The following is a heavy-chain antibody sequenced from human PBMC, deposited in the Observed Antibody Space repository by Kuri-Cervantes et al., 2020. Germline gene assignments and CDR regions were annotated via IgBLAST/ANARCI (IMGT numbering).Heavy chain of an antibody. CDR3: AREAEAYYVFWSDHTAYYMDV. Sequence: GGSLRLSCAASGFKFSSYSMNWVRQAPGRGLEWVSSISSSSSYIYYIDSVKGRFTISRDNAKNSLYLQMNSLRAEDTAVYYCAREAEAYYVFWSDHTAYYMDVWGKGTTVTVSS. CDR2: ISSSSSYI. D-gene: IGHD3-3*01. V-gene: IGHV3-21*01. J-gene: IGHJ6*03. CDR1: GFKFSSYS.